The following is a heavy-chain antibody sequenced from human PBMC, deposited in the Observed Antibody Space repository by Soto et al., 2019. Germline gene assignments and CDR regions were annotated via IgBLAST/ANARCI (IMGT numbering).Heavy chain of an antibody. D-gene: IGHD2-2*03. CDR3: ASGWMAAFDN. CDR2: IYYSGST. J-gene: IGHJ4*02. V-gene: IGHV4-59*11. CDR1: GDSIKTHY. Sequence: PSETLSLTCNVTGDSIKTHYWSRIRQAPGKGLEWIGYIYYSGSTLYNPSLRRRVTISADTAKNQFSLRLTSLTAADTAVYYCASGWMAAFDNWGQGTLVTAPQ.